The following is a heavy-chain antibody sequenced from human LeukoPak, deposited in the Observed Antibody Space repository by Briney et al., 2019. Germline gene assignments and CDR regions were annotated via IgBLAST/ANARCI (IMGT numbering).Heavy chain of an antibody. CDR2: INHSGST. Sequence: SETPSLTCAVYGGSFSGYYWSWIRQPPGKGLEWIGEINHSGSTNYNPSLKSRVTISVDTSKNQFSLKLSSVTAADTAVYYCARAPGGFDYWGQGTLVTVSS. CDR1: GGSFSGYY. J-gene: IGHJ4*02. CDR3: ARAPGGFDY. D-gene: IGHD3-10*01. V-gene: IGHV4-34*01.